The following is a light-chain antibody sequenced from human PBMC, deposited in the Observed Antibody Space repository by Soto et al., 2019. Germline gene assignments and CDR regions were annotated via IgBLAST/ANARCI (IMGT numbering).Light chain of an antibody. V-gene: IGKV1-39*01. Sequence: DIQMTQSPSSLSASVGDRVTITCRASQSITHYLNWYQQKPGKAPKLLIYDASSLQSGVPSRFSGGGSGTAFTLTISSLQPEDFATYYCQQSYSTPLSFGGGTKVEI. J-gene: IGKJ4*01. CDR3: QQSYSTPLS. CDR2: DAS. CDR1: QSITHY.